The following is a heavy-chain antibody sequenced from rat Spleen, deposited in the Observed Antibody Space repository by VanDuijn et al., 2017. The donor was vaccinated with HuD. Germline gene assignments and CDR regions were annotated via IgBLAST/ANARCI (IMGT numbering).Heavy chain of an antibody. CDR3: ARRHYGYTDYFDY. D-gene: IGHD1-9*01. Sequence: EVQLVESGGGLVQPGRSLKLSCVASGFTFNNYWMTWIRQAPGKGLEWVASITNTGDSTSSPDSVKGRFTNSRDNAKSTLYLQMNSLRSEDTATYYCARRHYGYTDYFDYWGQGVMVTVSS. CDR1: GFTFNNYW. V-gene: IGHV5-31*01. CDR2: ITNTGDST. J-gene: IGHJ2*01.